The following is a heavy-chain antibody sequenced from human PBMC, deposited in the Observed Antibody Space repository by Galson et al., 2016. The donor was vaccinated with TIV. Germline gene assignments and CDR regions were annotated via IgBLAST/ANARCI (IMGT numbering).Heavy chain of an antibody. D-gene: IGHD3-9*01. CDR3: AKQLDFDQRVLDAFHI. CDR2: IHPGDSDT. J-gene: IGHJ3*02. CDR1: GYSFTSYW. Sequence: QSGAEVKKPGESLKISCKGSGYSFTSYWIAWVRQMPGKGLALMGVIHPGDSDTRYSPSFQGQVSISADRSISHAYLQWSSLKATDTAMYYCAKQLDFDQRVLDAFHIWGQGTLLTVSS. V-gene: IGHV5-51*01.